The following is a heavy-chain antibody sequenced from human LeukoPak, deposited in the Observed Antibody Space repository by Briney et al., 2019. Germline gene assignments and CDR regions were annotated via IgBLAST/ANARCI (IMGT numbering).Heavy chain of an antibody. J-gene: IGHJ4*02. D-gene: IGHD6-13*01. CDR3: ARDGQQLVRLTMYYFDY. CDR1: GFTFSSYE. Sequence: GGSLRLSCAASGFTFSSYEMNWVRQAPGKGLEWVSYISSSGSTIYYADSVKGRFTISRDNAKNSLYLQMNSLRAEDTAVYYCARDGQQLVRLTMYYFDYWGQGTLVTVSS. CDR2: ISSSGSTI. V-gene: IGHV3-48*03.